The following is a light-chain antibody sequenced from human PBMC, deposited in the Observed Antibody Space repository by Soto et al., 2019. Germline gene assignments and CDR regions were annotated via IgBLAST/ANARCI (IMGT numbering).Light chain of an antibody. V-gene: IGKV3-15*01. CDR2: GAS. Sequence: EIVMPQSPATLSVSPGERATLSCRASQSVSSNLAWYQQKPGQAPRLLIYGASTRATGIPARFSGSGSGTEFTLTISSQQSEDFAVYYCRQYNNWLTFGGGNKVEIK. CDR1: QSVSSN. J-gene: IGKJ4*01. CDR3: RQYNNWLT.